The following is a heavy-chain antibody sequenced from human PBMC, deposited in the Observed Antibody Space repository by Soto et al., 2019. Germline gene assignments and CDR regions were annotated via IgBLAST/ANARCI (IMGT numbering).Heavy chain of an antibody. D-gene: IGHD6-13*01. V-gene: IGHV4-39*01. CDR1: GGSISGSSYY. CDR2: IYYSGST. J-gene: IGHJ5*02. Sequence: PSETRSLTCTVSGGSISGSSYYWGWIRQPPGKGLEWIGSIYYSGSTYYNPSLKSRVTISVDTSKNQFSLKLGSVTAADTAVYYCARDSSSWYIVAGWFDPWGQGTLVTVSS. CDR3: ARDSSSWYIVAGWFDP.